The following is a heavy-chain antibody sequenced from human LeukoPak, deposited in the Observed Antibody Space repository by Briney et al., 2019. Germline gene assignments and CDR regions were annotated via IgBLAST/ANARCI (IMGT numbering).Heavy chain of an antibody. J-gene: IGHJ6*03. CDR1: GGSISSYY. CDR2: IYYSGST. CDR3: TRGSIAYYYIDA. D-gene: IGHD3-22*01. V-gene: IGHV4-59*01. Sequence: SQTLSLTCTVSGGSISSYYWSWIRQPPGKGLEWIGNIYYSGSTNYNPSLKSRGTISVDTPTTQSSLKLSYVTAADPAVHYCTRGSIAYYYIDAWGNGTPVTMSS.